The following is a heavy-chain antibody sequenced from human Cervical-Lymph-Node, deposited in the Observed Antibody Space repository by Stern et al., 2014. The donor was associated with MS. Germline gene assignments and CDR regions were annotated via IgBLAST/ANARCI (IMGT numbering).Heavy chain of an antibody. J-gene: IGHJ4*02. V-gene: IGHV3-23*04. D-gene: IGHD6-13*01. CDR2: ISGSGRST. CDR1: GFTFNSYA. Sequence: EVHLVESGGGVAQPGGSLRLSCVVSGFTFNSYAMNWVRQAPGKGLIWVSSISGSGRSTYYTDSVKGRFTISRDNSKKTLYLQMNGLRVEDTAVYYCAKDHRIAAPGSTPFDSWGPGTLVTVSS. CDR3: AKDHRIAAPGSTPFDS.